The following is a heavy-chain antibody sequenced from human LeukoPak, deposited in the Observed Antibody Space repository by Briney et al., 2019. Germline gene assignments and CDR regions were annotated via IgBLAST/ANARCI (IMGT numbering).Heavy chain of an antibody. V-gene: IGHV3-74*01. Sequence: GGSLRLSCAASGFNFSNYWMHWVRQAPGKGLVWVSRINSDGSSTTYADSVKGRFTISRDNAKNTLYLQMNSLRAEDTAVYYCGRGTAASGGWGQGALVIVSS. D-gene: IGHD2-15*01. CDR3: GRGTAASGG. CDR2: INSDGSST. J-gene: IGHJ4*02. CDR1: GFNFSNYW.